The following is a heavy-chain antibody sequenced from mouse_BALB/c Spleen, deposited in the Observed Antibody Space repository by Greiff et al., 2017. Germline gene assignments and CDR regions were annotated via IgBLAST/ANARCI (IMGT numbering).Heavy chain of an antibody. Sequence: VQLQQSGAELVRPGALVKLSCKASGFTITDYYMHWVKQRPEQGLEWIGWIDPENGNTIYDPKFQGKASITADTSSNTAYLQLSSLTSEDTAVYYCARSYGNSYAMDYWGQGTSVTVSS. J-gene: IGHJ4*01. CDR3: ARSYGNSYAMDY. D-gene: IGHD2-1*01. CDR1: GFTITDYY. V-gene: IGHV14-1*02. CDR2: IDPENGNT.